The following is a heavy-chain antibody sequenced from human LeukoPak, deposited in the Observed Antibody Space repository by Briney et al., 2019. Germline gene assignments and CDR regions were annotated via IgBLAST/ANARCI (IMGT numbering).Heavy chain of an antibody. Sequence: GGSLRLSCAASGFTFSSYGMHWVRQAPGKGLEWVAVIWYDGSNKYYADSVKGRFTISRDNSKNTLYLQMNSLRAEDTAVYYCARDAGSGSYYDAFDIWGQGTMVTVSS. V-gene: IGHV3-33*01. CDR3: ARDAGSGSYYDAFDI. J-gene: IGHJ3*02. CDR1: GFTFSSYG. D-gene: IGHD3-10*01. CDR2: IWYDGSNK.